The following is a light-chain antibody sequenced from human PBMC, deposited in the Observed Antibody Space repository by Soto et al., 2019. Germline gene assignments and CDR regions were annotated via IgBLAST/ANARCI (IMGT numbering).Light chain of an antibody. CDR2: GAS. CDR3: QRYGSSPFT. V-gene: IGKV3-20*01. J-gene: IGKJ3*01. CDR1: QSVSRN. Sequence: KVITQAPASLSVSRAERGTLSWRASQSVSRNLAWYQQKPGQAPRLLIYGASSRATGIPDRFSGSGSGTDFTLTISRLEPEDFAVYYCQRYGSSPFTVGPGTKVDIK.